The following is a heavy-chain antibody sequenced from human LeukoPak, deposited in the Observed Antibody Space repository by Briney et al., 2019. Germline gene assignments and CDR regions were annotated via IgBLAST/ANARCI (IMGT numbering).Heavy chain of an antibody. CDR1: GFTVSSNY. Sequence: TGGSLRLSCAASGFTVSSNYMSWVRQAPGKGLEWVSVIYSGGSTYYADSVKGRFTISRDNSKNTLYLQMNSLRAEDTAVYYCASLPSSGWEFNEYYFDYWGQGTLITVSS. CDR3: ASLPSSGWEFNEYYFDY. D-gene: IGHD6-19*01. CDR2: IYSGGST. J-gene: IGHJ4*02. V-gene: IGHV3-66*01.